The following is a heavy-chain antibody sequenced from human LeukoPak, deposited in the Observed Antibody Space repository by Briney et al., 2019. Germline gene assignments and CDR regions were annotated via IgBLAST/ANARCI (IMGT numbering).Heavy chain of an antibody. V-gene: IGHV4-59*11. J-gene: IGHJ6*02. Sequence: SETLSLTCSVSGGSISGHYWTWIRQPPGKGLEWIGQIHYTGKPDYNPSLKSRITISVDTSKNQVSLQVSPVTAADSAIYYCARFGVDYDMDVWGHGTTVTVFS. CDR1: GGSISGHY. CDR3: ARFGVDYDMDV. D-gene: IGHD3-16*01. CDR2: IHYTGKP.